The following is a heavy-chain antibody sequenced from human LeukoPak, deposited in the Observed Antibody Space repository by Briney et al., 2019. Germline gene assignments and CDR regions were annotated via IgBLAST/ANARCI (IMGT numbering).Heavy chain of an antibody. D-gene: IGHD3-22*01. Sequence: QSGGSLRLSCAASGFSFSDYAMAWVRQAPGKGLEWVSVITGSGGVTHYAGSVKGRFTISRDNSKNTLYLQMNNLRVEDTARYYCAKDGLYYDGSTHIYYFDYWGQGTLVAVSS. J-gene: IGHJ4*02. CDR1: GFSFSDYA. CDR3: AKDGLYYDGSTHIYYFDY. V-gene: IGHV3-23*01. CDR2: ITGSGGVT.